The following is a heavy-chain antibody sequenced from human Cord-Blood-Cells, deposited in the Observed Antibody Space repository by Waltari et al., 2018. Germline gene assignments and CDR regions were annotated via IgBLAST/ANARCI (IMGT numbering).Heavy chain of an antibody. Sequence: QVQLVQSGAEVKKPGSSVQVSCKASGGTFSSYAISWVRQSPGQGLEWMGGSSTILGTANYAQKFQGGGTSPADESTSTAYMERSSLRSEDTAVYYCARATHSSSWYGGGYWGQGTLVTVSS. V-gene: IGHV1-69*01. CDR1: GGTFSSYA. CDR3: ARATHSSSWYGGGY. CDR2: SSTILGTA. J-gene: IGHJ4*02. D-gene: IGHD6-13*01.